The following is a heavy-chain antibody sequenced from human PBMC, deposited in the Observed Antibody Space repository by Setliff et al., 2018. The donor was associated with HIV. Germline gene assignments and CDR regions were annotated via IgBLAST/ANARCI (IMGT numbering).Heavy chain of an antibody. D-gene: IGHD1-7*01. CDR3: ARVRLELRQYWFDS. J-gene: IGHJ5*01. Sequence: SETLSLTCAVYGGSFSGFYWTFIRQSPGKGLEWIGEVTHSGTTTYDPSLKRRITISVDTSKNQCSLKLTSVTAADTAVYYCARVRLELRQYWFDSWGQGSPVTVSS. V-gene: IGHV4-34*10. CDR2: VTHSGTT. CDR1: GGSFSGFY.